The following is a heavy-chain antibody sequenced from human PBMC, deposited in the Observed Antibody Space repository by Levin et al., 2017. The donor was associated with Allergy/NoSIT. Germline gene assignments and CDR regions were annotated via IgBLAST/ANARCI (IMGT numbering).Heavy chain of an antibody. V-gene: IGHV5-51*01. Sequence: GGSLRLSCKGSGYTFTTYWIGWMRQMPGKGLECMGIIYPGNSDTRYSPSFQGQVTFSVDKSINTAYLQWSSLKASDNAMYYCARRYTSGPDAFDVWGQGTRVNVSS. D-gene: IGHD6-19*01. J-gene: IGHJ3*01. CDR1: GYTFTTYW. CDR3: ARRYTSGPDAFDV. CDR2: IYPGNSDT.